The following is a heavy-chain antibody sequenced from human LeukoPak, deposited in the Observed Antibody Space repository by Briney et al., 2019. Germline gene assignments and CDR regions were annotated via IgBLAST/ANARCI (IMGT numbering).Heavy chain of an antibody. D-gene: IGHD1-1*01. CDR2: ISYDGSNK. CDR3: ARNALNGGYAFDI. Sequence: GGSLRLSCAASGFTFSSYAMHWVRQAPGKGLEWVAVISYDGSNKYYADSVKGRFTISRDNSKNTLYLQMNSLRAEDTAMYYCARNALNGGYAFDIWGKGTMVTVSS. V-gene: IGHV3-30*04. J-gene: IGHJ3*02. CDR1: GFTFSSYA.